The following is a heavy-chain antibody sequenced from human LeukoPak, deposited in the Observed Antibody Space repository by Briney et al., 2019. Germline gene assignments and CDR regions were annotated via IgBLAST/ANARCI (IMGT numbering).Heavy chain of an antibody. D-gene: IGHD2-21*02. J-gene: IGHJ4*02. CDR2: ISYDGSNK. CDR1: GFTLSSYA. CDR3: ARAAGPVVVTAMSDY. Sequence: GRSLRLSCAASGFTLSSYAMHWVRQAPGKGLEWVAVISYDGSNKYYADSVKGRFTISRDNSKNTLYLQMNSLRAEDTAVYYCARAAGPVVVTAMSDYWGQGTLVTVSS. V-gene: IGHV3-30-3*01.